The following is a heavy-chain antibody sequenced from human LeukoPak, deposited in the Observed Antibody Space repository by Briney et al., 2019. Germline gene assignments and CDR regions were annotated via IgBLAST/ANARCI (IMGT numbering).Heavy chain of an antibody. J-gene: IGHJ4*02. D-gene: IGHD5-18*01. CDR2: ISYSGSS. Sequence: SETLSLTCTISDGSISSGTYYWGWIRQPPGKGLAWIGSISYSGSSYYNPSLKSRVTIFLDTSKNHFSLELISVTAADTAVYYCARMDACTFGYADYWGQGTLVTVSS. CDR1: DGSISSGTYY. V-gene: IGHV4-39*02. CDR3: ARMDACTFGYADY.